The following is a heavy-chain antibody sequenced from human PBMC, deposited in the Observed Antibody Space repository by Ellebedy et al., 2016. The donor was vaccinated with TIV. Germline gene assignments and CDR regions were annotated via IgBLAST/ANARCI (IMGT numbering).Heavy chain of an antibody. D-gene: IGHD3-10*01. CDR1: GYTFTSYD. J-gene: IGHJ4*02. CDR3: ARGSAEGRAFDY. Sequence: AASVKVSCKASGYTFTSYDINWVRQATGQGLEWMGWINAGNGNTKYSQKFQGRVTITRDTSASTAYMELSSLRSEDTAVYYCARGSAEGRAFDYWGQGTLVTVSS. CDR2: INAGNGNT. V-gene: IGHV1-3*01.